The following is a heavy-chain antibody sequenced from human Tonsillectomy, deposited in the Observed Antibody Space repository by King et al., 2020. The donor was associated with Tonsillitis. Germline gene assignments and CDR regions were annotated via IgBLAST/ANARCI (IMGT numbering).Heavy chain of an antibody. CDR2: ISSSRSYI. V-gene: IGHV3-21*01. CDR1: GFSFSNYS. Sequence: LVESGGGLVKPGGSLRLSCAASGFSFSNYSMNWVRQAPGKGLEWVSCISSSRSYIYHADSVQGRFATSRDNAKKSLYLQMNSLRAEDTAVYYCARSYHYDGSGYSDFAFDIGRQGTKVTVSS. J-gene: IGHJ3*02. D-gene: IGHD3-22*01. CDR3: ARSYHYDGSGYSDFAFDI.